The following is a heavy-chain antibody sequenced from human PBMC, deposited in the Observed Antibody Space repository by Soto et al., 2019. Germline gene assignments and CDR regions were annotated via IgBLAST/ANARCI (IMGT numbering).Heavy chain of an antibody. D-gene: IGHD2-15*01. V-gene: IGHV4-31*03. CDR1: VGSISSGGYY. CDR3: ARVVVVAAAQDSFNP. J-gene: IGHJ5*02. CDR2: IYYSGST. Sequence: SETLSLTCTVSVGSISSGGYYWSWVRQHPGKGLEWIGYIYYSGSTYYNPSLKSRVTISVDTSKNQFSLKLSSVTAADTAVYYWARVVVVAAAQDSFNPWGTGTLVTVSS.